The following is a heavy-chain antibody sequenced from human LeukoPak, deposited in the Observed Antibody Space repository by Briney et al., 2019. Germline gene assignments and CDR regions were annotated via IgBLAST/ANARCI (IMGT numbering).Heavy chain of an antibody. CDR2: IHYSGST. J-gene: IGHJ5*02. V-gene: IGHV4-38-2*02. D-gene: IGHD6-13*01. CDR3: ARDVIAAAGSFDP. Sequence: PSETLSLTCTVSGYSISSGYYWGWIRQPPGKGLEWIGSIHYSGSTYYNPSLQSRVTISIDTSKNQFSLKLRFVTAADTAVYYCARDVIAAAGSFDPWGQGTLVTVSS. CDR1: GYSISSGYY.